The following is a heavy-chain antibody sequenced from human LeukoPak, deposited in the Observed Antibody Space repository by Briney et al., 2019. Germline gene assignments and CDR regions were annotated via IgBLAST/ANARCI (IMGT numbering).Heavy chain of an antibody. CDR3: ARSMRDYYGSGSYYRFDP. CDR2: IYHSGST. V-gene: IGHV4-30-2*01. D-gene: IGHD3-10*01. CDR1: GGSISSGGYS. Sequence: SETLSLTCAVSGGSISSGGYSWSWIRQPPGEGLEWIGCIYHSGSTYYNPSLKSRVTISVDRSKNQFSLKLSSVTAADTAVYYCARSMRDYYGSGSYYRFDPWGQGTLVTVSS. J-gene: IGHJ5*02.